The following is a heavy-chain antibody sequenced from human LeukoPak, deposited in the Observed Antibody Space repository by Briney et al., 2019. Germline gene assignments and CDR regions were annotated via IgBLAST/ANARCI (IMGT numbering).Heavy chain of an antibody. J-gene: IGHJ4*02. CDR2: VAPTTGAT. CDR1: GYTFTSYD. CDR3: ARHNYDFDFDY. V-gene: IGHV1-2*02. D-gene: IGHD3/OR15-3a*01. Sequence: GASVKVSCKASGYTFTSYDINWVRQATGQGLEWMGWVAPTTGATNYAQKFQGRVAMTRDTSIRTTYMELSSLTSDDTAVYYCARHNYDFDFDYWGQGTLVTVSS.